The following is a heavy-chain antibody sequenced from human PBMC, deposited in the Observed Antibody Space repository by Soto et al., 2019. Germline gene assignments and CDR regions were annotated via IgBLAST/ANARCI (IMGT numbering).Heavy chain of an antibody. Sequence: GGSLRLSCAASGFTFNSYAMHWVRQAPGKGLEWVAVISYDGANKFYADSVKGRLTISRDNSKNTVSLQMDSLRPADTAVYYCAKSRPGQWLVDYWGQGTLVTVSS. CDR1: GFTFNSYA. CDR3: AKSRPGQWLVDY. V-gene: IGHV3-30*18. D-gene: IGHD6-19*01. CDR2: ISYDGANK. J-gene: IGHJ4*02.